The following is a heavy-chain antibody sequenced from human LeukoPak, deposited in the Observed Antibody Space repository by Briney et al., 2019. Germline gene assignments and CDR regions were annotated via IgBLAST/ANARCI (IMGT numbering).Heavy chain of an antibody. J-gene: IGHJ4*02. CDR1: GDSISTYY. CDR3: ARNTMGAFSAFDY. CDR2: VYYSGST. V-gene: IGHV4-59*01. D-gene: IGHD1-26*01. Sequence: SETLSLTCTVSGDSISTYYWNWIRHPPGKGLEWIGYVYYSGSTNYNPSLKSRVTISVDTSKNQFSLKLSSVTAADTAVYYCARNTMGAFSAFDYWGQGTLISVSS.